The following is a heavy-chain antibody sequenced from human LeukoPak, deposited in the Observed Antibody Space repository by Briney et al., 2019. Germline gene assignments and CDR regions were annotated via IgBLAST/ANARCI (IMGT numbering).Heavy chain of an antibody. D-gene: IGHD6-19*01. CDR3: ARDVYSSGPFDY. Sequence: ASVKVSCKASGYTFTSYGISWVRQAAGQGLEWMGCISAYNGNTNYAQKLQGRVTMTTDTSTSTAYMELRSLRSDDTAVYYCARDVYSSGPFDYWGQGTLVTVSS. CDR2: ISAYNGNT. V-gene: IGHV1-18*01. CDR1: GYTFTSYG. J-gene: IGHJ4*02.